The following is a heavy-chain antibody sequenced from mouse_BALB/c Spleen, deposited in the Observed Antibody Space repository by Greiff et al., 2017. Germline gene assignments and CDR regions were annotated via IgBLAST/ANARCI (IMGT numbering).Heavy chain of an antibody. CDR1: GFTFSSYG. CDR2: ISSGGSYT. V-gene: IGHV5-6*02. Sequence: DVKLVESGGDLVKPGGSLKLSCAASGFTFSSYGMSWVRQTPDKRLEWVATISSGGSYTYYPDSVKGRFTISRDNAKNTLYLQMSSLKSEDTAMYYCARHYRDYFDYWGQGTTLTVSS. CDR3: ARHYRDYFDY. D-gene: IGHD2-12*01. J-gene: IGHJ2*01.